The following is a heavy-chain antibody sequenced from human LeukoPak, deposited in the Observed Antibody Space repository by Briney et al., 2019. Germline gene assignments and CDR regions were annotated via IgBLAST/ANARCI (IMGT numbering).Heavy chain of an antibody. Sequence: SETLSRTVTGSAHSVITVHYERSATRQPPGKRLDWNRRIYSSGRTNYNPYLKSRVTISVDTSKNQFSLKLSSVTAADTAVYFCARGPYSYDSSGAFDIWGQGTMVTVSS. D-gene: IGHD3-22*01. CDR1: AHSVITVHYE. V-gene: IGHV4-61*02. CDR2: IYSSGRT. J-gene: IGHJ3*02. CDR3: ARGPYSYDSSGAFDI.